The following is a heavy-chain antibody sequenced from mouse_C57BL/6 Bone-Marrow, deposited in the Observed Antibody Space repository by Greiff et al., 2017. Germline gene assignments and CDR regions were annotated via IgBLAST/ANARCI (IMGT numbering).Heavy chain of an antibody. V-gene: IGHV1-54*01. CDR3: ARDPSFPITTVVVPYAMDY. Sequence: QVQLQQSGAELVRPGTSVKVSCKASGYAFTNYLIEWVKQRPGQGLEWIGVINPGSGGTNYNEKFKGKATLTADKSSSTAYMQLSSLTSEDSAVYFCARDPSFPITTVVVPYAMDYWGQGTSVTVSS. CDR1: GYAFTNYL. J-gene: IGHJ4*01. CDR2: INPGSGGT. D-gene: IGHD1-1*01.